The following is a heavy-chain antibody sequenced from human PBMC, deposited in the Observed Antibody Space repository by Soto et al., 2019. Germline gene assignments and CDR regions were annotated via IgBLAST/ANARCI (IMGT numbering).Heavy chain of an antibody. CDR1: GFIFSDYA. J-gene: IGHJ3*02. D-gene: IGHD6-19*01. CDR3: AKGLYSSNI. Sequence: ELQLLESGGGLVQPGGSLRLSCAASGFIFSDYAMTWVRQAPGKGLEWVSVVSAGGGSTYYADSVKGRFTISRDNSRNTLYLQMNSLRAEDTAIYYCAKGLYSSNIWGRGTMVTVSS. CDR2: VSAGGGST. V-gene: IGHV3-23*01.